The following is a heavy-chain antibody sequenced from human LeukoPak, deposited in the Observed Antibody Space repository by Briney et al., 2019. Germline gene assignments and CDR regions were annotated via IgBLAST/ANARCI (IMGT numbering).Heavy chain of an antibody. CDR1: GFTFSGYA. Sequence: GGSLRLSGAASGFTFSGYAMSWARKAPGKGREWVSAISGSGGSTYYADSVKGRFTISRDNSKNTLYLQMNSLRVEDTSIYYCAKVSGTYWSFDHWGHGTLVTVSS. J-gene: IGHJ4*01. V-gene: IGHV3-23*01. CDR3: AKVSGTYWSFDH. CDR2: ISGSGGST. D-gene: IGHD1-26*01.